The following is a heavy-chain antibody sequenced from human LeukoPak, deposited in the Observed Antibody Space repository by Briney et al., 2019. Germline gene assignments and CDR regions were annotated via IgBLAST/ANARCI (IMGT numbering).Heavy chain of an antibody. Sequence: SGTLSLTCGVSGGSITNTNYWTWVRQPPGKGLEWIGEVNLQGSTNYNPSLMGRVAIAVDTSEHHISLQLTSVTAADTAVYYCAREGGPYRPLDYSGQGTLVTVSS. CDR2: VNLQGST. V-gene: IGHV4-4*02. CDR3: AREGGPYRPLDY. J-gene: IGHJ4*02. CDR1: GGSITNTNY.